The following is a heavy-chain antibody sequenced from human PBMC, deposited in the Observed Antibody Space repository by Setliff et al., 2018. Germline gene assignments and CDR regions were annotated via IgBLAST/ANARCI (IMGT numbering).Heavy chain of an antibody. V-gene: IGHV1-18*01. Sequence: ASVKVSCKSSGFTFTDYGITWVRQVPGQGLEWMGWINNYNFNTQYAQKFQGRVTVTTDTSTTTAYMELRSLRADDTAVYYCSRLVRFCTRTACQRLSGGEFWGQGTLVTVS. CDR2: INNYNFNT. CDR1: GFTFTDYG. D-gene: IGHD2-8*01. J-gene: IGHJ4*02. CDR3: SRLVRFCTRTACQRLSGGEF.